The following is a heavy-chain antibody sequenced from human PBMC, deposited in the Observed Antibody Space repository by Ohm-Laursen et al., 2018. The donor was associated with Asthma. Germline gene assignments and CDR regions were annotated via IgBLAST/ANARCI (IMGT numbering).Heavy chain of an antibody. CDR3: ARVGTTVTTDHAEYFQH. CDR1: GYTFAGYY. CDR2: FNSGTGDI. J-gene: IGHJ1*01. Sequence: ASVKVSCNASGYTFAGYYMQWVRQAPGQGLEWIGWFNSGTGDITYSHKFQGRVTITADTSASTTFMELPSLTSEDTAVYYCARVGTTVTTDHAEYFQHWGQGTLVTVSS. D-gene: IGHD4-17*01. V-gene: IGHV1-3*01.